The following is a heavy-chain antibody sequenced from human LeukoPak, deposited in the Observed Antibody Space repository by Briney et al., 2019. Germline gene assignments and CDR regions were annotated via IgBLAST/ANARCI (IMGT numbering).Heavy chain of an antibody. V-gene: IGHV3-30*18. D-gene: IGHD6-13*01. CDR1: GFTFSSYG. Sequence: GSLRLSCAASGFTFSSYGMHWVRQAPGKGLEWVAIISYDGSYKYYADSVKGRFTISRDNSKNTLYLQMNSLRAEDTAVYYCAKDKSSSSWLYYFDYWGQGTLVTVSS. CDR3: AKDKSSSSWLYYFDY. CDR2: ISYDGSYK. J-gene: IGHJ4*02.